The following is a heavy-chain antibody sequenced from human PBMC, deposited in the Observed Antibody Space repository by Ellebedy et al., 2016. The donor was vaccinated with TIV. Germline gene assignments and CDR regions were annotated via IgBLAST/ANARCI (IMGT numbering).Heavy chain of an antibody. D-gene: IGHD6-19*01. CDR1: GFTFDDYG. CDR2: INWNGVST. CDR3: ARDSLAGDLIYYYGMDV. Sequence: GESLKISCAASGFTFDDYGMNWVRQAPGRGLEWVSGINWNGVSTDYADSVKGRFTISRDNAKNSLYLQMNSLRAEDTALYYCARDSLAGDLIYYYGMDVWGQGTTVTVSS. J-gene: IGHJ6*02. V-gene: IGHV3-20*04.